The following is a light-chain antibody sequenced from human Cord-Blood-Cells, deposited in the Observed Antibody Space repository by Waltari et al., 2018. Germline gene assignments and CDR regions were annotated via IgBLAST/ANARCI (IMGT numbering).Light chain of an antibody. CDR2: WAS. V-gene: IGKV4-1*01. CDR1: QSVLYSSNNKNY. J-gene: IGKJ1*01. CDR3: QQYYSAPWT. Sequence: DTVMTQSPDSLAVSLGGRATINCKSSQSVLYSSNNKNYLAWYQQKPGQPPKLLIYWASTRESGVPDRFSGSGSGTDFTLTISSLQAEDVAVYYCQQYYSAPWTFGQGTKVEIK.